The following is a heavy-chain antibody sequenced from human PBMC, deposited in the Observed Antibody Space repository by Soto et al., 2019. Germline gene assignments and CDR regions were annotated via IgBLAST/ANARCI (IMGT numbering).Heavy chain of an antibody. J-gene: IGHJ4*02. CDR3: AKGHSSGWYYFDY. V-gene: IGHV3-30*18. CDR1: GFTFSSYG. D-gene: IGHD6-19*01. Sequence: QVQLVESGGGVVQPGRSLRLSCAASGFTFSSYGMHWVRQAPGKGLECVAVISYDGSTKYYPDSVKGRFTISRDNSKNTLYLQMNSLRAEDTAVYYCAKGHSSGWYYFDYWGQGTLVTVSS. CDR2: ISYDGSTK.